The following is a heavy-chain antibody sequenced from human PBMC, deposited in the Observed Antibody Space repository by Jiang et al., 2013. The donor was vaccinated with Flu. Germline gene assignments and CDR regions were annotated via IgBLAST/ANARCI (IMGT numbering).Heavy chain of an antibody. D-gene: IGHD1-14*01. CDR3: VRTRNRDAFDI. CDR1: GITSNTYW. J-gene: IGHJ3*02. CDR2: INSDGSST. Sequence: LVESGEGLVQPGESLRLSCAASGITSNTYWMHWVRQAPGKGLVWVSRINSDGSSTIYADSVKGRFTISRDNAKNMLYLQMNSLRAEDTAVYYCVRTRNRDAFDIWGQGTMVTVSS. V-gene: IGHV3-74*01.